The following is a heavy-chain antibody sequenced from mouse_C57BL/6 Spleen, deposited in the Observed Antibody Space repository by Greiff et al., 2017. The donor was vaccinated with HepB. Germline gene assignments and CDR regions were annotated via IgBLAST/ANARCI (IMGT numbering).Heavy chain of an antibody. Sequence: VQLQQSGPELVKPGASVKISCKASGYTFTDYYMNWVKQSPGQSLEWIGDINPNNGGTSYNQKLKGKATLTVGKSSSTAYMQLRSLTSEDSAVFYCVSDYDYDEWFAYWGQGTLVTVSA. CDR3: VSDYDYDEWFAY. V-gene: IGHV1-26*01. CDR1: GYTFTDYY. J-gene: IGHJ3*01. D-gene: IGHD2-4*01. CDR2: INPNNGGT.